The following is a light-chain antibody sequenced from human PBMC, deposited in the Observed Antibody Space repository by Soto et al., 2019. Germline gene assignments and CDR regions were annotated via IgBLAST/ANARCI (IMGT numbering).Light chain of an antibody. Sequence: DIQMTQSPSTLSASVGDRVAITCRASQNINSKLAWYQKKPGKAPKLLIYDACSLESGVPSRFSGSGSGTEFTLTISGLQPDDFATYSCQQYDSYFRYTFGQGTTLDIK. CDR1: QNINSK. V-gene: IGKV1-5*01. CDR2: DAC. CDR3: QQYDSYFRYT. J-gene: IGKJ2*01.